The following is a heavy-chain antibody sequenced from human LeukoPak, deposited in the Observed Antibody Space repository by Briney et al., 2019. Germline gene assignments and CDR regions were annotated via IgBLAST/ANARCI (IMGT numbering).Heavy chain of an antibody. D-gene: IGHD3-10*01. V-gene: IGHV3-30*19. CDR3: ARDFGHD. J-gene: IGHJ4*02. Sequence: PGRSLRLSCAASGFTFSSYGMHWVRQAPGKGLEWVAVISYDGSNKYYADSVKGRFTISRDNSKNTLYLQMNSLRAEDTAVYYCARDFGHDWGQGTLVTVSS. CDR2: ISYDGSNK. CDR1: GFTFSSYG.